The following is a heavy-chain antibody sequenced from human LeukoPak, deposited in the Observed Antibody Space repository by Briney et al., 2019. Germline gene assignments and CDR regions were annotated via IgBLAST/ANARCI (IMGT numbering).Heavy chain of an antibody. J-gene: IGHJ4*02. D-gene: IGHD2-2*01. CDR1: GGSISSSSYY. V-gene: IGHV4-61*02. CDR3: AGEGYCSSTSCPVDY. CDR2: MYTSGNT. Sequence: SETLSLTCTVSGGSISSSSYYWGWIRQPAGKGLEWIGRMYTSGNTRYSPSLKSRVTMSVDTSKNQFSLNLTSVTAADTAVYYCAGEGYCSSTSCPVDYWGQGTLVTVSS.